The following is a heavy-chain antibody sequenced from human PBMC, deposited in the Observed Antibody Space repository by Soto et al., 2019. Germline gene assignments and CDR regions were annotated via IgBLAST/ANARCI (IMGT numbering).Heavy chain of an antibody. J-gene: IGHJ4*02. CDR1: GFTFSSYG. V-gene: IGHV3-33*01. CDR3: AREASGYGSGDLDY. CDR2: IWYDGSNK. D-gene: IGHD3-10*01. Sequence: QVQLVESGGGVVQPGRSLRLSCAASGFTFSSYGMHWVRQAPGKGLELVAVIWYDGSNKYYADSVKGRFTISRDNSKNTLYLQMKSLRAEDRAVYYCAREASGYGSGDLDYWGQGPLVTASS.